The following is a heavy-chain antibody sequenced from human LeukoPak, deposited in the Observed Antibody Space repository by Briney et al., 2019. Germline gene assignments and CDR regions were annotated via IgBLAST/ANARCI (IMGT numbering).Heavy chain of an antibody. CDR1: GYIFSSYS. V-gene: IGHV4-34*01. CDR2: INHSGST. Sequence: GSLRLSCAASGYIFSSYSLTWIRQPPGKGLEWIGEINHSGSTNYNPSLKSRVTISVDTSKNQFSLKLSSVTAADTAVYYCARGRVLLYCSSTSCGLRAFDIWGQGTMVTVSS. J-gene: IGHJ3*02. D-gene: IGHD2-2*01. CDR3: ARGRVLLYCSSTSCGLRAFDI.